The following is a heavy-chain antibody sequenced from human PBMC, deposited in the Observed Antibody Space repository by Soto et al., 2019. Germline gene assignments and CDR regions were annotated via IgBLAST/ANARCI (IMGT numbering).Heavy chain of an antibody. J-gene: IGHJ4*02. CDR3: ARDGPYYDSSGYYNH. V-gene: IGHV3-30-3*01. Sequence: QVQLVESGGGVVQPGRSLRLSCAASGFTFSSYAMHWVRQAPGKGLEGVAVISYDGSNKYYADYVKGRFNISRDNSKNPLYLQMNILRAEDTAVYYCARDGPYYDSSGYYNHWDQGTLVTVPS. D-gene: IGHD3-22*01. CDR2: ISYDGSNK. CDR1: GFTFSSYA.